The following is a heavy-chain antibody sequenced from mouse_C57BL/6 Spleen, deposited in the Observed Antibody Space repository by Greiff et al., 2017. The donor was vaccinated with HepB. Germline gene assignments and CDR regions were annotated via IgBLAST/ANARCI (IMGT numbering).Heavy chain of an antibody. CDR2: IYPGSGST. Sequence: QVQLQQPGAELVKPGASVKMSCKASGYTFTSYWITWVKQRPGQGLEWIGDIYPGSGSTNYNEKFKSKATLTVDTSSSTAYMQLSSLTSEDSAVYYCARGGDYYGSSYIAYWGQGTLVTVSA. CDR3: ARGGDYYGSSYIAY. CDR1: GYTFTSYW. D-gene: IGHD1-1*01. J-gene: IGHJ3*01. V-gene: IGHV1-55*01.